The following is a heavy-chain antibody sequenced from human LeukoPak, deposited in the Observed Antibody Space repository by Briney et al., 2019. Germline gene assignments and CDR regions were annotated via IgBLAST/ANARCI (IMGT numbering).Heavy chain of an antibody. CDR1: GFTFSIYW. Sequence: TGGSLRLSCAASGFTFSIYWVHWVRQAPGKGLVWVSRLNTDGSTKTYADSVKGRFTISRGNAKNTLYLQMNSLRAEDTAVYYCARAGPDYYDSSGYYWDSWGQGTLVTVSS. J-gene: IGHJ4*02. D-gene: IGHD3-22*01. CDR3: ARAGPDYYDSSGYYWDS. V-gene: IGHV3-74*01. CDR2: LNTDGSTK.